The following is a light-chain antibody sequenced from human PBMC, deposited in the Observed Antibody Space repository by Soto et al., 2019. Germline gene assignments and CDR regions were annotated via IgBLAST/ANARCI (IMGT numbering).Light chain of an antibody. Sequence: DIQMTQSPSSLSASVGDRVTITCRASQSISSYLNWYQQKPGKAPKLLIYAASSLQSGVPSRFSGSGSGTEFALTISSLQAEDVAVYYCHQYYTTPLTFGGGTKVDIK. CDR2: AAS. CDR1: QSISSY. V-gene: IGKV1-39*01. CDR3: HQYYTTPLT. J-gene: IGKJ4*01.